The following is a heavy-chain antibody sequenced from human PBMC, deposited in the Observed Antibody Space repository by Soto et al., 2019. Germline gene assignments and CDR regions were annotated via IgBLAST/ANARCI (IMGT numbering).Heavy chain of an antibody. CDR3: ARASHDSSGYYYFDY. Sequence: QVQLQESGPGLVKPSQTLSLTCTVSGGSISSGGYYWSWIRQHPGKGLEWIGYIYYSGSTYYNPSLKSRVTISVDTSKNQFSLKLSSVTAADTAVYYCARASHDSSGYYYFDYWGQGTLVTVSS. V-gene: IGHV4-31*03. D-gene: IGHD3-22*01. CDR2: IYYSGST. J-gene: IGHJ4*02. CDR1: GGSISSGGYY.